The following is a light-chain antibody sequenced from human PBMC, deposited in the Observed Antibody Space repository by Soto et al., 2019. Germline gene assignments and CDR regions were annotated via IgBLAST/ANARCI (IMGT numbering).Light chain of an antibody. CDR1: QSVSSSY. CDR2: GAS. CDR3: QQYGSSPET. Sequence: EMVWTQSPGTLSLSPGERATLSCRASQSVSSSYLAWYQQKPGQAPRLLIYGASSRATGIPDRFSGSGSGTDFTLTISRLEPEDFAVYYCQQYGSSPETFGQGTKV. J-gene: IGKJ1*01. V-gene: IGKV3-20*01.